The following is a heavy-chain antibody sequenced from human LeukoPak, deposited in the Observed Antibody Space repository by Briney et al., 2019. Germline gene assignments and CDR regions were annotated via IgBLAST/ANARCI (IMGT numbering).Heavy chain of an antibody. CDR3: ARQGAGIVEGGDLDY. J-gene: IGHJ4*02. V-gene: IGHV5-51*01. CDR2: IYPGDSDT. CDR1: GYSFTSYW. D-gene: IGHD2-21*01. Sequence: GESLKISCKGSGYSFTSYWIGWVRQMPGKGLEWMGIIYPGDSDTRYSPSFQGQVTISADKSITTAYLHWSSLKASDTAMYYCARQGAGIVEGGDLDYWGQGTLVIVSS.